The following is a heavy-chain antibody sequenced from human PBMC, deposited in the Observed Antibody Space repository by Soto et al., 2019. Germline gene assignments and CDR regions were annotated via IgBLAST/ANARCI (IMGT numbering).Heavy chain of an antibody. J-gene: IGHJ6*01. CDR1: DGSFSSGGYS. Sequence: SETLSLTCAVSDGSFSSGGYSWSWIRQPPGKGLEWIGYIYQSGSSYYNPSLESRVAMSMDRSKNQFSLRLTSVTAADTAIYYCARCPDGDFCYGMDGWGQGTPVTVSS. CDR3: ARCPDGDFCYGMDG. V-gene: IGHV4-30-2*01. D-gene: IGHD3-3*01. CDR2: IYQSGSS.